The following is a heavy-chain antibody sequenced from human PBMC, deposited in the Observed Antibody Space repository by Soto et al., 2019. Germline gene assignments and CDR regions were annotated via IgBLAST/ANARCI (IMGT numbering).Heavy chain of an antibody. D-gene: IGHD3-22*01. V-gene: IGHV3-23*01. Sequence: LRLSCAASGFTFSSYAMSWLRQTPGKGLEWVSAISGSGGSTYYADSVKGRFTISRDNSKNTLYLQMNSLRAEDTAVYYCAKASSGCYLIIIDYWCQGTLVTVS. CDR2: ISGSGGST. CDR1: GFTFSSYA. CDR3: AKASSGCYLIIIDY. J-gene: IGHJ4*02.